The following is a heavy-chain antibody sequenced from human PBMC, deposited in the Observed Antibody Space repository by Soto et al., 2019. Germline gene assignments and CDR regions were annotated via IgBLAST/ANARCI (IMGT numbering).Heavy chain of an antibody. J-gene: IGHJ5*02. D-gene: IGHD2-21*01. CDR3: ASARHIGP. CDR1: GFTFSNYW. Sequence: GGSLRLSCAASGFTFSNYWMSWVRQAPGKGLEWVANIKEDGSERNYVDSVKGRFTISRDNAENSLYLQMNSLRAEDTAVYYCASARHIGPWGQGTLVTSPQ. CDR2: IKEDGSER. V-gene: IGHV3-7*01.